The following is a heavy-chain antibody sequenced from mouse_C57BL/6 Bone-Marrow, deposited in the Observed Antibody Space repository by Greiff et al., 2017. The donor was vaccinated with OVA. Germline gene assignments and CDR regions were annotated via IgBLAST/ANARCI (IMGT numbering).Heavy chain of an antibody. CDR1: GYTFTDYY. CDR2: IYPGSGNT. D-gene: IGHD1-1*01. CDR3: ARPYYYGSSPAWFAY. V-gene: IGHV1-84*01. J-gene: IGHJ3*01. Sequence: QVHVKQSGPELVKPGASVKISCKASGYTFTDYYINWVKQRPGQGLEWIGWIYPGSGNTKYNEKFKGKATLTVDTSSSTAYMQLSSLTSEDSAVYFCARPYYYGSSPAWFAYWGQGTLVTVSA.